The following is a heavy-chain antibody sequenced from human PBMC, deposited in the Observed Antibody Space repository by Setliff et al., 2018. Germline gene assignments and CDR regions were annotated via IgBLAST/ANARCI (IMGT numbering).Heavy chain of an antibody. CDR2: ISSSSSTI. CDR1: GFTFSSYS. J-gene: IGHJ4*02. V-gene: IGHV3-48*04. Sequence: GESLKISCAASGFTFSSYSMNWVRQAPGKGLEWVSYISSSSSTIYYADSVKDRFTISRDNAKNSLYLQMNSLRAEDTAVYYCARDGGEYWGQGTLVTVSS. D-gene: IGHD3-16*01. CDR3: ARDGGEY.